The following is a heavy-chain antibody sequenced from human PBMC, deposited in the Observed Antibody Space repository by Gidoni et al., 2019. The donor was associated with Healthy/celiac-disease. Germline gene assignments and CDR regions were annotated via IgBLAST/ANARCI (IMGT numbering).Heavy chain of an antibody. J-gene: IGHJ4*02. Sequence: QVQLQPWCAGLLKPSETLSLPCAVDGGSFSGYYWSWIRQPPGKGLEWIGEINHSGSTNYNPSLKSRVTISVDTSKNQFSLKLSSVTAADTAVYYCARDGAVAGTTVDYWGQGTLVTVSS. CDR2: INHSGST. CDR3: ARDGAVAGTTVDY. CDR1: GGSFSGYY. V-gene: IGHV4-34*01. D-gene: IGHD6-19*01.